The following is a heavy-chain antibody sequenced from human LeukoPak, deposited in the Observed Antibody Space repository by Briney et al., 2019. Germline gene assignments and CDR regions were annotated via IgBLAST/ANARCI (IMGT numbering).Heavy chain of an antibody. CDR3: AKGGRGNGEVY. CDR1: GLTFSSYW. Sequence: WGALRLSCAVSGLTFSSYWMNWVRQAPGKGLEWVANIKQDGSEKNYVDSVKGRFTISRDNAKSSLFLQMNDLRAEDTAVYYCAKGGRGNGEVYWGQGTLVTVSP. V-gene: IGHV3-7*01. CDR2: IKQDGSEK. D-gene: IGHD2-8*01. J-gene: IGHJ4*02.